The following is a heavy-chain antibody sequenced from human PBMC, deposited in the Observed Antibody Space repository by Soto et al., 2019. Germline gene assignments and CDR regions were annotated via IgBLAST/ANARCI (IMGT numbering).Heavy chain of an antibody. D-gene: IGHD6-19*01. J-gene: IGHJ6*02. CDR1: GGTFSSYA. V-gene: IGHV1-69*13. CDR3: AREWLGADYYYYGMDV. CDR2: IIPIFGTA. Sequence: ASVKVSCKASGGTFSSYAISWVRQAPGQGLEWMGGIIPIFGTANYAQKFQGRVTITADESTSTAYMELSSLRSEDTAVYYCAREWLGADYYYYGMDVWGQGTTVTVSS.